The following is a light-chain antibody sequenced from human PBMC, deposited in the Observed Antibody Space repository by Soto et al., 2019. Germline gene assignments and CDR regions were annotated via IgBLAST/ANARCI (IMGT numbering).Light chain of an antibody. J-gene: IGKJ5*01. Sequence: EIVLTQSPATLSLFPGERATLSCRASQSVSTFLAWYQQKPGQAPRLLIYDASNRATGIPARFSGSGSGTDFTLTISSLAPGDVAVYYCQQRTNWLITFGQWTRLEIK. V-gene: IGKV3-11*01. CDR3: QQRTNWLIT. CDR2: DAS. CDR1: QSVSTF.